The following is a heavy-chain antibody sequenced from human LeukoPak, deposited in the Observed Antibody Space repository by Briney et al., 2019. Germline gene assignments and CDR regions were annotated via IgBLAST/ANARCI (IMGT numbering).Heavy chain of an antibody. D-gene: IGHD3-22*01. V-gene: IGHV4-59*08. Sequence: KPSETLSLTCTVSGGSINNYYWSWIRQPPGQGLEWIGQLYYSGSTNYNPSLKSQVTISVDTSKNLFSLNLSSVTAADTAIYYCARRQYYDSSGYWYYFDSWGQGILVTVSS. CDR3: ARRQYYDSSGYWYYFDS. CDR1: GGSINNYY. CDR2: LYYSGST. J-gene: IGHJ4*02.